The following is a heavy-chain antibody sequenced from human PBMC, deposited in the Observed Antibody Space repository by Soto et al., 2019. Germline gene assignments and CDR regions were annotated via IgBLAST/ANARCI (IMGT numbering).Heavy chain of an antibody. D-gene: IGHD6-13*01. CDR3: ARIAAAGTDY. J-gene: IGHJ4*02. Sequence: QVQLVQSGAEEKKPGASVKVSCKASGYTFTSYAMHWVRQAPGQRLEWMGWINAGNGNTKYSQKFQGGVTITRDTSTSTAYREHSSLRSEDTAVYYCARIAAAGTDYWGQGTLVTVSS. V-gene: IGHV1-3*05. CDR1: GYTFTSYA. CDR2: INAGNGNT.